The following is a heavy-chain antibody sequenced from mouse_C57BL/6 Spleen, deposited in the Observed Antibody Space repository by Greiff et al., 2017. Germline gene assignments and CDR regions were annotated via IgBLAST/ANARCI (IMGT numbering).Heavy chain of an antibody. Sequence: QVTLKESGPGILQPSQTLSLTCSFSGFSLSTFGMGVGWIRQPSGKGLEWLAHIWWDDDKYYNPALKSRLTISKDTSKNQVFLKIANVDTADTATYYCARMAPDYYGSSYEDYWGQGTTLTVSS. CDR3: ARMAPDYYGSSYEDY. J-gene: IGHJ2*01. CDR1: GFSLSTFGMG. CDR2: IWWDDDK. V-gene: IGHV8-8*01. D-gene: IGHD1-1*01.